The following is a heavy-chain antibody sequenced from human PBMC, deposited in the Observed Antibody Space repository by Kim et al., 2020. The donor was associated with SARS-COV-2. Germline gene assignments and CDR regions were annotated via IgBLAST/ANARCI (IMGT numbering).Heavy chain of an antibody. CDR3: ARDPYIAAAGRGSDY. V-gene: IGHV4-34*01. D-gene: IGHD6-13*01. J-gene: IGHJ4*02. CDR2: INHSGST. CDR1: GGSFSGYY. Sequence: SETLSLTCAVYGGSFSGYYWSWIRQPPGKGLEWIGEINHSGSTNYNPSLKSRVTISVDTSKNQFSLKLSSVTAADTAVYYCARDPYIAAAGRGSDYWGQGTLVTVSS.